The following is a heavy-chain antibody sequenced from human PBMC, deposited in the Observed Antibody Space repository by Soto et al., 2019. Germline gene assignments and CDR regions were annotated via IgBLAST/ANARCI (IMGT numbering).Heavy chain of an antibody. V-gene: IGHV4-30-4*01. CDR2: IYYSGST. CDR1: GGSISSGDYY. CDR3: AREPASGFGERYGMDV. Sequence: QVQLQESGPGLVKPSQTLSLTCTVSGGSISSGDYYWSWIRQPPGKGLEWIGYIYYSGSTYYNPSLKSRVTISVDTSKNQFSLKLSSVTAADTAVYYGAREPASGFGERYGMDVWGQGTTVTVSS. J-gene: IGHJ6*02. D-gene: IGHD3-10*01.